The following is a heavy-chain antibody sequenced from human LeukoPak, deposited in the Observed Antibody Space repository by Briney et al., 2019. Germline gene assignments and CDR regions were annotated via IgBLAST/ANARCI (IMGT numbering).Heavy chain of an antibody. CDR3: ARWNNLGY. Sequence: GGSLRLSCAASGFTFSSDATSWVRQAPGKGLEWVSAISDSGGSTHYADFVKGRFTISRDNSKNTLYLQMNSLRAEDTAVYYCARWNNLGYWGQGTLVTVSS. V-gene: IGHV3-23*01. J-gene: IGHJ4*02. D-gene: IGHD1/OR15-1a*01. CDR1: GFTFSSDA. CDR2: ISDSGGST.